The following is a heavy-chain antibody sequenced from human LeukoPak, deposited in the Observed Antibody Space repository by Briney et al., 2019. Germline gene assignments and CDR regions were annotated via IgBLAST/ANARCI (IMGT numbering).Heavy chain of an antibody. CDR1: GYTFISYD. CDR2: MNPNSGHT. V-gene: IGHV1-8*01. Sequence: ASVKVSCKAGGYTFISYDINWVRQATGQGLEWMGWMNPNSGHTGYAQKFQGRVTMTRNTSISTAYMELSSLRFEDTAVYYCARVLWFGELGYWGQGTLVTVSS. CDR3: ARVLWFGELGY. J-gene: IGHJ4*02. D-gene: IGHD3-10*01.